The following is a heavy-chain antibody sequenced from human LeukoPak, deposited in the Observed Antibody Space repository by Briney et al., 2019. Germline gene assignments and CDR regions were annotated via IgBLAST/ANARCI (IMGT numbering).Heavy chain of an antibody. D-gene: IGHD3-10*01. CDR3: AKDGPYGSGSYYPDNWFDP. Sequence: GGSLRLSCAASGFTFSSYAMSWVRQAPGKGLERVSAISGSGGSTYYADSVKGRFTISRDNSKNTLYLQMNSLRAEDTAVYYCAKDGPYGSGSYYPDNWFDPWGQGTLVTASS. CDR2: ISGSGGST. V-gene: IGHV3-23*01. J-gene: IGHJ5*02. CDR1: GFTFSSYA.